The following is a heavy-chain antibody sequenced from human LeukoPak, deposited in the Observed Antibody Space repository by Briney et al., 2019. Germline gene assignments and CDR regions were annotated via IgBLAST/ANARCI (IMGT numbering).Heavy chain of an antibody. Sequence: GGSLRLSCTASGFTFSSYWMHWVRQAPGKGLVWVSRITSDGSSTSHADSVKGRFTITRDNAKNTLYLQMNSLRAEDTAVYYCSRGVGATDSWGQGTLVTVSS. V-gene: IGHV3-74*01. CDR1: GFTFSSYW. CDR2: ITSDGSST. CDR3: SRGVGATDS. J-gene: IGHJ4*02. D-gene: IGHD1-26*01.